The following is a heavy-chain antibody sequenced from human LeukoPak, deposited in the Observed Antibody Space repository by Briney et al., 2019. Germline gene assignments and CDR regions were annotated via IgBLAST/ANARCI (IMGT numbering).Heavy chain of an antibody. CDR3: ARRRDLYSGSYYPFDY. Sequence: GESLKISCKGSGDSFTTYWIAWVRQMPGKGLEWMGIIYPGDSDTRYSPSFQGQVTISADKSISTAYLQWSSLKASDTAMYYCARRRDLYSGSYYPFDYWGQGTLVTVSS. D-gene: IGHD1-26*01. CDR2: IYPGDSDT. V-gene: IGHV5-51*01. CDR1: GDSFTTYW. J-gene: IGHJ4*02.